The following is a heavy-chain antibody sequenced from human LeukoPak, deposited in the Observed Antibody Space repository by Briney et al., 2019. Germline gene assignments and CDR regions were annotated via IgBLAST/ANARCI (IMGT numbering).Heavy chain of an antibody. Sequence: GGSLRLSCAASGFTFSSYSMNWVRQAPGKGLEWVSSISSSSSHIYYADSVKGRFTISRDNAKNSLYLQMNSLRAEDTAVYYCARVYGGYGDHEYFQHWGQGTLVTVSS. D-gene: IGHD4-17*01. CDR1: GFTFSSYS. CDR2: ISSSSSHI. V-gene: IGHV3-21*01. CDR3: ARVYGGYGDHEYFQH. J-gene: IGHJ1*01.